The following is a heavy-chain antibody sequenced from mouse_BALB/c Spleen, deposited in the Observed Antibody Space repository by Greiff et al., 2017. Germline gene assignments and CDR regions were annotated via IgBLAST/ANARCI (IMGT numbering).Heavy chain of an antibody. CDR1: GFAFSSYD. J-gene: IGHJ2*01. CDR2: ISSGGGST. V-gene: IGHV5-12-1*01. D-gene: IGHD1-2*01. CDR3: ARHEGITTAFDY. Sequence: EVMLVESGGGLVKPGGSLKLSCAASGFAFSSYDMSWVRQTPEKRLEWVAYISSGGGSTYYPDTVKGRFTISRDNAKNTLYLQMSSLKSEDTAMYYCARHEGITTAFDYWGQGTTLTVSS.